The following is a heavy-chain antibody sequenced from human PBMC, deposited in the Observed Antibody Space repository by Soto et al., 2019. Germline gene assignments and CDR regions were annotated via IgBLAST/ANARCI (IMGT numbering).Heavy chain of an antibody. CDR3: ARTRPDIVVVVAATPYYYYYMDV. J-gene: IGHJ6*03. D-gene: IGHD2-15*01. Sequence: SETLSLTCTVSGGSISSGGYYWSWIRQHPGKGLEWIGYIYYSGSTYYNPSLKSRVTISVDTSKNQFSLKLSSVTAADTAVYYCARTRPDIVVVVAATPYYYYYMDVWGKGTTVTVSS. CDR1: GGSISSGGYY. CDR2: IYYSGST. V-gene: IGHV4-31*03.